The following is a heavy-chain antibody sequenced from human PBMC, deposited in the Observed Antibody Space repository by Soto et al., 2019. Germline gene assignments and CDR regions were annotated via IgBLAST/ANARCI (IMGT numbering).Heavy chain of an antibody. D-gene: IGHD3-16*02. J-gene: IGHJ4*02. V-gene: IGHV3-30-3*01. Sequence: PGGSLRLSCAASGFTFRSYALHWVRQAPGKGLEWVAVISYDESNKNYADSVKGRFTISRDNSRNTLYLQMNSLRVEDTAVYYCARDLDRTYGYQDYWGQGTLVTVSS. CDR2: ISYDESNK. CDR3: ARDLDRTYGYQDY. CDR1: GFTFRSYA.